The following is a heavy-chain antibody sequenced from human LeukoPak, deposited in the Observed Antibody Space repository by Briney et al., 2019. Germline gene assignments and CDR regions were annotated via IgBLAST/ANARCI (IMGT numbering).Heavy chain of an antibody. D-gene: IGHD2-2*01. CDR2: IYNDGNT. J-gene: IGHJ6*03. CDR3: ARDREVGNDRGEMYV. CDR1: GFTVSTNH. Sequence: GGSLRLSCAVSGFTVSTNHMSWVRQAPGRGLEWVSVIYNDGNTYYTDSVKGRFTISRDNSKNTVFFQMNSLRVEGTAVYYCARDREVGNDRGEMYVWGKGNTVTVSS. V-gene: IGHV3-53*01.